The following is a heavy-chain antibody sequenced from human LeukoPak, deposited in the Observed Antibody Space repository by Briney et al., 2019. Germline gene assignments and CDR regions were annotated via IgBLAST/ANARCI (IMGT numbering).Heavy chain of an antibody. J-gene: IGHJ6*03. CDR3: ATAAGSPPPDYYYYMDV. Sequence: ASVKVSCKASGYTFTSYYMHWVRQAPGQGLEWMGIINPSGGSTSYAQKFQGRVTMTRDMSTSTVYMELSSLRSEDTAVYYCATAAGSPPPDYYYYMDVWGKGTTVTVSS. CDR2: INPSGGST. CDR1: GYTFTSYY. V-gene: IGHV1-46*01. D-gene: IGHD6-13*01.